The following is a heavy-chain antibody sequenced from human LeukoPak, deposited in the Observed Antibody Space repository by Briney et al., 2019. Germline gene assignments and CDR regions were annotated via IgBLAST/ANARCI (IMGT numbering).Heavy chain of an antibody. V-gene: IGHV3-23*01. Sequence: GGSLRLSCAASGFIFSSYAMSWVRLAPGKGLEWVSAISGSGDSTYYADSVKGRFTISRDNSKNTLYLQMNSLTAEDTAVFYCAKEGPDYWGQGTLVTVSS. CDR3: AKEGPDY. J-gene: IGHJ4*02. CDR2: ISGSGDST. CDR1: GFIFSSYA.